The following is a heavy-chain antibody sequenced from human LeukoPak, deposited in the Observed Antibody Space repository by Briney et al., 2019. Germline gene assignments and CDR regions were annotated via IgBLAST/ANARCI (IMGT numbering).Heavy chain of an antibody. CDR2: IHPEGNEK. V-gene: IGHV3-7*04. J-gene: IGHJ4*02. CDR3: ARGDDFSGDH. D-gene: IGHD1-1*01. CDR1: GFTFSNFW. Sequence: GGSLRLSCAVSGFTFSNFWMSWVRQAPGRGLEWVANIHPEGNEKYHVESVKGRFTISRDNTKNLLFLQMNGLRVEDTAVYYRARGDDFSGDHWGQGTLVTVSS.